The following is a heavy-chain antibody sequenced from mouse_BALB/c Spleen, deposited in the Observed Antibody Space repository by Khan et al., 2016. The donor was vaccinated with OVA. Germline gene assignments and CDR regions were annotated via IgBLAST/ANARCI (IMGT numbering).Heavy chain of an antibody. V-gene: IGHV5-17*02. CDR1: GFTFSNFG. CDR3: ARSGGNFHWYFDV. CDR2: MSSGSSTI. Sequence: QLVESGGGLVQPGGSRKLSCAASGFTFSNFGMYWVRQAPKKGLEWVAYMSSGSSTIYYVDTVKGRFTISRDNLKNILFLQMTSLRSEDTAMYYCARSGGNFHWYFDVWGAGTSVTVSS. D-gene: IGHD3-1*01. J-gene: IGHJ1*01.